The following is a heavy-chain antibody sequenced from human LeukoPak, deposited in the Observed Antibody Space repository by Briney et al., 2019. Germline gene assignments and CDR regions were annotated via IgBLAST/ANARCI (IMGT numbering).Heavy chain of an antibody. J-gene: IGHJ2*01. Sequence: GGSLRLSCAASGFTFSNYAMHWVRQAPGKGLEWVAVIWYKGDVKYYADSVKGRFTTSRDNSKNTLYLQMNSLRAEDTAVYYCAKAPRITIFGVVPRWYFDLWGRGTLVTVSS. V-gene: IGHV3-30*02. D-gene: IGHD3-3*01. CDR2: IWYKGDVK. CDR1: GFTFSNYA. CDR3: AKAPRITIFGVVPRWYFDL.